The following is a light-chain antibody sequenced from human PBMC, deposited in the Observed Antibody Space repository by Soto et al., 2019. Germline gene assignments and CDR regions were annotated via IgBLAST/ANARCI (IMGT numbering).Light chain of an antibody. J-gene: IGKJ5*01. CDR1: DRLVHSDGIAY. CDR3: MQGTHWPII. CDR2: DVS. V-gene: IGKV2-30*02. Sequence: DSEMTESPLSLPVALGQPASFSFLFTDRLVHSDGIAYFSWFQQRPGRSPRRLIYDVSNRDSGVPARFSGSGSGTDFALKISRVEAEDVGVYYCMQGTHWPIIFGQVRRLEIK.